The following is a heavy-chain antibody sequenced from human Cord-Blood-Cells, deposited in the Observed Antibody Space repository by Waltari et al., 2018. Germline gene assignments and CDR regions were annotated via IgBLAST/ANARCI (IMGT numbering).Heavy chain of an antibody. Sequence: QVQLQQWGAGLLKPSETLSLTCAVYGGSFSGYYWSWIRTPPGKGLEWIGEINHSGSTNYNPSLKSRVTISVDTSKNQFSLKLSSVTAADTAVYYCARVLPRYYDFWSGYNWFDPWGQGTLVTVSS. J-gene: IGHJ5*02. CDR2: INHSGST. CDR3: ARVLPRYYDFWSGYNWFDP. D-gene: IGHD3-3*01. V-gene: IGHV4-34*01. CDR1: GGSFSGYY.